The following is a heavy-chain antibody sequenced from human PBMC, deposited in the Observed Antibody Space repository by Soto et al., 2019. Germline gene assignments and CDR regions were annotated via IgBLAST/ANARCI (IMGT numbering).Heavy chain of an antibody. CDR1: GGSVSSYY. Sequence: PSETLSLTCTVSGGSVSSYYWAWIRQPAGKGLEWIGRMYSSGTTHYNPSLQSRVTMSVDTSKNQFSLKLTSVTAADTAVYYCARGPAGYCSSSTCYTGGMDVWGQVTTVT. CDR3: ARGPAGYCSSSTCYTGGMDV. D-gene: IGHD2-2*02. CDR2: MYSSGTT. J-gene: IGHJ6*02. V-gene: IGHV4-4*07.